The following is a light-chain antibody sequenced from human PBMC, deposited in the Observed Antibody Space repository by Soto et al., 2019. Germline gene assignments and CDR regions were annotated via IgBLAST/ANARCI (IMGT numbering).Light chain of an antibody. J-gene: IGKJ1*01. CDR2: GVS. V-gene: IGKV3-20*01. CDR1: QSVSNNY. CDR3: GQFVSAPPRT. Sequence: ETVLTQSPGSLSLSLGDRATLSCRAIQSVSNNYLAWYQQKPGQAPRLLIFGVSNRATGIPDRFSGSGSGTDFTLTVSRLEPEDFAVYYCGQFVSAPPRTFGQGTKVDIK.